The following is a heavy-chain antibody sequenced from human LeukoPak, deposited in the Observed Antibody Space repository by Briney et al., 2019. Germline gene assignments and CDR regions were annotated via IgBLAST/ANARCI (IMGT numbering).Heavy chain of an antibody. CDR2: IYYSGST. CDR1: GGSISSSSYY. V-gene: IGHV4-39*01. Sequence: SETLSLTCTVSGGSISSSSYYWGWIRQPPGKGLEWIGNIYYSGSTYYNPSLRSRVTVSVDTSKNQFSLKLSSVTAADTAVYYCARHSPGVNVFDYWGQGTLVTVSS. D-gene: IGHD3-10*01. CDR3: ARHSPGVNVFDY. J-gene: IGHJ4*02.